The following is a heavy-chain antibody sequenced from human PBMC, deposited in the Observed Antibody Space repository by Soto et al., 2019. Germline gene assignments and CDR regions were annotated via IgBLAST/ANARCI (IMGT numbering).Heavy chain of an antibody. Sequence: SETLSLTCTVSGGSISSGGYYWSWIRQHPGKGLEWIGYIYYSGSTYYNPSLKSRVTISVDTSKNQFSLKLSSVTAADTAVYYCARDGNDFHSFDPWGQGTLVTVS. J-gene: IGHJ5*02. CDR1: GGSISSGGYY. CDR3: ARDGNDFHSFDP. V-gene: IGHV4-31*03. CDR2: IYYSGST. D-gene: IGHD3-3*01.